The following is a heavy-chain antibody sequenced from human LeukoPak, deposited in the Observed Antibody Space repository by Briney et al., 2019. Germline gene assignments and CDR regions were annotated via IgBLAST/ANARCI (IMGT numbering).Heavy chain of an antibody. J-gene: IGHJ4*02. V-gene: IGHV3-74*01. CDR3: ARDFFGGSYPGLDY. Sequence: GSLRLSCAASGFTFSSYWMHWVRQAPGEGLVWVSRINSDGSSTSYADSVKGRFTISRDNAKNTLYLQMNSLRAEDTAVYYCARDFFGGSYPGLDYWGQGTLVTVSS. CDR2: INSDGSST. CDR1: GFTFSSYW. D-gene: IGHD1-26*01.